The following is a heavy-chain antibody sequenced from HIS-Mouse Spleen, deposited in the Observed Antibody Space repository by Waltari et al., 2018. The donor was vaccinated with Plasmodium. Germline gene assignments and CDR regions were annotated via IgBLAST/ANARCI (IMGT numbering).Heavy chain of an antibody. V-gene: IGHV4-34*01. CDR2: INHSGST. CDR3: ARAPIRDAFDI. Sequence: QVQLQQWGAGLLKPSETLSLPCAVYGGSFSGYYWSWPRQPPGKGLEWFGEINHSGSTNLNPSLKIRVTISVDTSKNQFSLKLSSVTAAYTAVYYCARAPIRDAFDIWGQGTMVTVSS. J-gene: IGHJ3*02. D-gene: IGHD3-9*01. CDR1: GGSFSGYY.